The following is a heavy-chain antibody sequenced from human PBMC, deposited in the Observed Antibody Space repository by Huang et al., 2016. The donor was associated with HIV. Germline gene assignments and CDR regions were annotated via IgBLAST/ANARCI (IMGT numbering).Heavy chain of an antibody. D-gene: IGHD5-18*01. CDR2: ILPGNSNP. CDR1: GFSFTSYW. Sequence: EVQLVQSGVEVKKPGESLKISCKGSGFSFTSYWIGWVRQMPGKGLVWMGIILPGNSNPFYSPAFQGQVTISADKYTRTAYLQWSSLKASDSAIYYCAIHDSNDFTFDDWGQGTLVAVSS. CDR3: AIHDSNDFTFDD. J-gene: IGHJ4*02. V-gene: IGHV5-51*03.